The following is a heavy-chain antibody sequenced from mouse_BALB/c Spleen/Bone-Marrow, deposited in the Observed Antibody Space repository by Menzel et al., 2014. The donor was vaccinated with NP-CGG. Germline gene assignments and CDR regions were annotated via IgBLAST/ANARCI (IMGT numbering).Heavy chain of an antibody. CDR2: INPDNTAI. CDR3: ASHNYYGYMDY. J-gene: IGHJ4*01. V-gene: IGHV4-1*02. D-gene: IGHD1-2*01. Sequence: DVQLQESGAGLVKPGGSLKLSCTASGFNFRNYCMHWVRQGPGQGLDWIGEINPDNTAINYTPSIKVKFIVTRDSAKNTLYLQMSRVRSEDTALYYCASHNYYGYMDYWGQGTSVTVSS. CDR1: GFNFRNYC.